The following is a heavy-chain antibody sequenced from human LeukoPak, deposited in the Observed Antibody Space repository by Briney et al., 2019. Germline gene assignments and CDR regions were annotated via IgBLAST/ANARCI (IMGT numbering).Heavy chain of an antibody. CDR3: ARDPRRYCSSTSCYYNWFDP. CDR2: ISYDGSNK. J-gene: IGHJ5*02. CDR1: GFTFSSYA. Sequence: GGPLRLSCAASGFTFSSYAMHWVRQAPGKGLEWVAVISYDGSNKYYADSVKGRFTISRDNSKNTLYLQMNSLRAEDTAVYYCARDPRRYCSSTSCYYNWFDPWGQGTLVTVSS. D-gene: IGHD2-2*01. V-gene: IGHV3-30-3*01.